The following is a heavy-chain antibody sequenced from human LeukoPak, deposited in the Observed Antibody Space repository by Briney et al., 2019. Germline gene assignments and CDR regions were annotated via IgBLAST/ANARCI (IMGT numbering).Heavy chain of an antibody. J-gene: IGHJ4*02. CDR2: INPNSGGT. D-gene: IGHD6-19*01. CDR3: ATLDIAVAGIGRAEGPDY. CDR1: GYTFTGYY. V-gene: IGHV1-2*02. Sequence: ASVKVSCKASGYTFTGYYMHWVRQAPGQGLEWMGWINPNSGGTNYAQKFQGRVTMTRDTSISTAYMELSGLRSDDTAVYYCATLDIAVAGIGRAEGPDYWGQGTLVTVSS.